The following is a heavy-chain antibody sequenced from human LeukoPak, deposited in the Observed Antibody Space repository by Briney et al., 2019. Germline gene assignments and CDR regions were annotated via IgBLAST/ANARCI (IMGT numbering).Heavy chain of an antibody. CDR2: ISESSNTI. D-gene: IGHD2-2*01. CDR1: GYSFTTYD. J-gene: IGHJ4*02. CDR3: ARACGGASCYDTPDFDC. V-gene: IGHV3-48*01. Sequence: GGSLRLSCVASGYSFTTYDMNWVRQSPGKGLEWVSHISESSNTIHYADSVKSRFTISRDNARRSLYLQMNSLRAEDTGVYYCARACGGASCYDTPDFDCWGQGTLVTVAS.